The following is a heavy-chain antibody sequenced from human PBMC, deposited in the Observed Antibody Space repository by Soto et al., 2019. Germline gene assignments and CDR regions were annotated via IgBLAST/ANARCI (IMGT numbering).Heavy chain of an antibody. CDR3: AREFMVGGTNHYYCGMDV. J-gene: IGHJ6*02. CDR1: GFTFSSYA. Sequence: QVQLVESGGGVVQPGRSLRLSCAASGFTFSSYAMHWVRQAPGKGLEWVAVISYDGSNKYYADSVKGRFTISRDNSKNPLYLQMNSLRAEDKAVYYCAREFMVGGTNHYYCGMDVWGQGTTVTVSS. D-gene: IGHD3-10*01. CDR2: ISYDGSNK. V-gene: IGHV3-30-3*01.